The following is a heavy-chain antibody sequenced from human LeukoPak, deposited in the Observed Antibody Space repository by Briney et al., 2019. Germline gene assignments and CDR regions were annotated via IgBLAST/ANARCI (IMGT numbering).Heavy chain of an antibody. Sequence: SKTLSLTCTVSGGSISSYYWSWIRQPAGKGLEWIGRIQTSGRTNYNPSLKSRVTMSVDTSTNKFSLKLSSVTAVDSAVYYCAMDSYYQDVWGQGTTVTAS. J-gene: IGHJ6*02. CDR1: GGSISSYY. CDR2: IQTSGRT. V-gene: IGHV4-4*07. D-gene: IGHD3-22*01. CDR3: AMDSYYQDV.